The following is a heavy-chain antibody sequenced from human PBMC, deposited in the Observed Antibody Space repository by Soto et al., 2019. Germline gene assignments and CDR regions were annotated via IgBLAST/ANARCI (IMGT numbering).Heavy chain of an antibody. CDR2: FDPEDGET. V-gene: IGHV1-24*01. CDR1: GYSLTELS. J-gene: IGHJ4*02. CDR3: ATLMATISFSQDY. D-gene: IGHD5-12*01. Sequence: GASGKVSCKVSGYSLTELSMHGVRQAPGKGLEWMGGFDPEDGETIYAQKFQGRVTMTEDTSTDTAYMELSSLRSEDTAVYYCATLMATISFSQDYWGQGTLVTVSS.